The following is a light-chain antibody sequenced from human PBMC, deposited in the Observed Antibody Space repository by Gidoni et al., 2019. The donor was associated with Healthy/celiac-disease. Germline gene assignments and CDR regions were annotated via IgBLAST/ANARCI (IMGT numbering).Light chain of an antibody. CDR1: QSISSY. CDR3: QQSYSTLYT. CDR2: AAS. J-gene: IGKJ2*01. V-gene: IGKV1-39*01. Sequence: LPITQSPSSLSASVGDRVTITCRASQSISSYLNWYQQKPGKAPKLLIYAASSLQSGVPSRFSGSGSGTDVTLTISSLQPEDFATYYCQQSYSTLYTFGQGTKLEIK.